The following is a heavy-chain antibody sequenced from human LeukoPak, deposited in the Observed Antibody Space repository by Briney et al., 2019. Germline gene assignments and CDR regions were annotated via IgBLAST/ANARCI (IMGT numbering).Heavy chain of an antibody. Sequence: GGSLRLSCATSAFTFSSYWMHWVRQAPGKGLVWVSRINSDGSSRSYADYVKGRFTISRDDAKNTLYLQMSNLSVDDTAIYYCTRGSPGYSSSWLDFWGQGILVTVSS. CDR3: TRGSPGYSSSWLDF. J-gene: IGHJ4*02. CDR2: INSDGSSR. CDR1: AFTFSSYW. D-gene: IGHD6-13*01. V-gene: IGHV3-74*01.